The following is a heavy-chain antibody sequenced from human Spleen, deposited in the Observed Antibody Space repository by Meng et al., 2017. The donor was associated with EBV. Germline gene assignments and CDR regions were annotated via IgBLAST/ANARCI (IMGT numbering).Heavy chain of an antibody. D-gene: IGHD1-1*01. CDR1: GYTFTDYV. V-gene: IGHV7-4-1*01. CDR3: TRGGSGRFFY. CDR2: INVNTRKP. J-gene: IGHJ4*02. Sequence: QVQLVQSGSELREPGAHVKGSCKASGYTFTDYVINWMRQAPGQGLEWMGWINVNTRKPTYAQGFTERFVFSVDTSVSTAYLQILNLKTEDTAVFYCTRGGSGRFFYWGQGSLVTVSS.